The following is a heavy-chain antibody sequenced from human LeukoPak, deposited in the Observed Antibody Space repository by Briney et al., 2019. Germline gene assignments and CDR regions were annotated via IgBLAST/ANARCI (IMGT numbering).Heavy chain of an antibody. D-gene: IGHD2-2*01. Sequence: ASVKVSCKASGGTFSSYAISWVRQAPGQGLEWMGRIIPIFGTANYAQKLQGRVTITADESTSTAYMELSSLRSEDTAVYYCARVGLGYCSSTSCYFDYWGQGTLVTVSS. CDR2: IIPIFGTA. V-gene: IGHV1-69*13. CDR3: ARVGLGYCSSTSCYFDY. J-gene: IGHJ4*02. CDR1: GGTFSSYA.